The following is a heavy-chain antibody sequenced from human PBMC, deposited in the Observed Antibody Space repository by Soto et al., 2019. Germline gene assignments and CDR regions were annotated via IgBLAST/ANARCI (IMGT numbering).Heavy chain of an antibody. J-gene: IGHJ4*02. D-gene: IGHD3-22*01. CDR3: ARVVNYYDSSGYYYLVDY. V-gene: IGHV4-31*03. Sequence: QVQLQESGPRLVKPSQTLSLTCTVSGGSISSGGYYWSWIRQHPGKGLEWIGYIYYSGSTYYNPSLKSRVTISVDTSKNQFSLKLSSVTAADTAVYYCARVVNYYDSSGYYYLVDYWGQGTLVTVSS. CDR2: IYYSGST. CDR1: GGSISSGGYY.